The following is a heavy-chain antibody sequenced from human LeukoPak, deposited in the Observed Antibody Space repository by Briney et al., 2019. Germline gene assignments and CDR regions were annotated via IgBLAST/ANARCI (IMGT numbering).Heavy chain of an antibody. J-gene: IGHJ4*02. V-gene: IGHV3-30*14. CDR1: GFTFSSYS. D-gene: IGHD5-18*01. CDR3: ARTKYSYGYYFDY. Sequence: GGSLRLSCVASGFTFSSYSMHWVRQAPGKGLEWVAVISYDGTNKFYADSVKGRFTISRDNSKNTLYLQMNSLRAEDTAVYYCARTKYSYGYYFDYWGQGTLVTVSS. CDR2: ISYDGTNK.